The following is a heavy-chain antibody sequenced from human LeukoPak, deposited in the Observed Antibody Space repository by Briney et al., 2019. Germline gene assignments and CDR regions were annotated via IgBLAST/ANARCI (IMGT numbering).Heavy chain of an antibody. V-gene: IGHV3-23*01. Sequence: GGSLRLSCAASGFTFSSYAMSWVRQAPGKGLEWVSATSGSDGSTYYVDSVKGRFTISRDNSKNTLYLQMNSLRAEDTAVYYCAKDLWGASYHYWGQGTLVTVSS. CDR2: TSGSDGST. CDR1: GFTFSSYA. J-gene: IGHJ4*02. D-gene: IGHD3-16*02. CDR3: AKDLWGASYHY.